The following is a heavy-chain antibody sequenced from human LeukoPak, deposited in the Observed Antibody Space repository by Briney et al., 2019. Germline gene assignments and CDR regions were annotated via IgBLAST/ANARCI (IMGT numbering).Heavy chain of an antibody. D-gene: IGHD6-6*01. V-gene: IGHV4-4*09. Sequence: PSETLSLTCNVSGGSISTYYWNWIRRPPGKGLEWIGYIYPSGTDYNPSLKSRLTISVDTSKNQFSLKLTSVTAADTAFYYCARAPPLMYSSSAPFDHWGQGILVTVSS. CDR1: GGSISTYY. CDR2: IYPSGT. CDR3: ARAPPLMYSSSAPFDH. J-gene: IGHJ4*02.